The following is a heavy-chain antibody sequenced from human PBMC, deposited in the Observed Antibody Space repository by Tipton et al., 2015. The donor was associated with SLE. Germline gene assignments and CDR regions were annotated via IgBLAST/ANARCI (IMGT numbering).Heavy chain of an antibody. D-gene: IGHD1-26*01. Sequence: TLSLTCTVSGGSVSSGSYYWSWIRQPPGKGLEWIGYIYYSGSTNYNPSLKSRVTISIDTSKNQFSLKLSSVTAADTAVYYCARVIVGATGWFDPWGQGTPVTVSS. V-gene: IGHV4-61*01. J-gene: IGHJ5*02. CDR1: GGSVSSGSYY. CDR2: IYYSGST. CDR3: ARVIVGATGWFDP.